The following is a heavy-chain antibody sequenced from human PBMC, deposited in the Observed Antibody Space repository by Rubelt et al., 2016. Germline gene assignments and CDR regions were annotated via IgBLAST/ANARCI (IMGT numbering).Heavy chain of an antibody. CDR2: IYTSGST. D-gene: IGHD2-2*02. V-gene: IGHV4-4*07. J-gene: IGHJ4*02. Sequence: VQLQESGPGLVKPSETLSLTCTVSGGSISSYYWSWIRQPAGKGLEWIGRIYTSGSTNYNPSLKSRVTMSVDTSKNQFSLKLSSVTAADTAVYYCARERGYCRSTGCYTYYVDYWGQGTLVTVSS. CDR1: GGSISSYY. CDR3: ARERGYCRSTGCYTYYVDY.